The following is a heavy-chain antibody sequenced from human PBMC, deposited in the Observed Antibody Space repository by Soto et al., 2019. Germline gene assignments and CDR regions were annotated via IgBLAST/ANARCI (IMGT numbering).Heavy chain of an antibody. J-gene: IGHJ4*02. CDR3: AHRHRDSAGLFDY. V-gene: IGHV2-5*02. CDR1: GFSLSTSAVG. CDR2: IYGDDDK. Sequence: QITLQESGPTLVKPTQTLTLTCTFSGFSLSTSAVGVGWIRQPPGKALEWLSVIYGDDDKRSSPSLRSRLTITKDTSKDQVVLTMTNMDPLDTATYYCAHRHRDSAGLFDYWGQGILVTVSS.